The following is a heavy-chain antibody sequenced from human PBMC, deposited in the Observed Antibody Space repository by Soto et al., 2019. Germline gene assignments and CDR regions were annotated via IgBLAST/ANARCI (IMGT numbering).Heavy chain of an antibody. J-gene: IGHJ6*02. Sequence: GGSLRLSCAASGFNFSNYAMYWVRQAPGKGLEWVALTSYYGGDKFYADSVKGRFTISRDNSKNTLYLQMNSLRAEDTAVYYCARTFFYDSGANSSYYYYYGMDVWGQGTTVTVSS. CDR2: TSYYGGDK. CDR3: ARTFFYDSGANSSYYYYYGMDV. V-gene: IGHV3-30-3*01. CDR1: GFNFSNYA. D-gene: IGHD3-22*01.